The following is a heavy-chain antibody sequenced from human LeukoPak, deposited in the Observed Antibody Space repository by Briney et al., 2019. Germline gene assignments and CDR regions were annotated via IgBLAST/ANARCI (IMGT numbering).Heavy chain of an antibody. CDR2: IYHSGTT. D-gene: IGHD1-26*01. CDR1: GYSISSGYH. Sequence: SETLSLTCGVSGYSISSGYHWGWIRQPPGKGLEWIGRIYHSGTTHNNPSLKSRLTISVYTSKNQFSLKLGSVTAADTAVYYCARDGPIRVGATRDGFDISGQGTMVTVSS. V-gene: IGHV4-38-2*02. J-gene: IGHJ3*02. CDR3: ARDGPIRVGATRDGFDI.